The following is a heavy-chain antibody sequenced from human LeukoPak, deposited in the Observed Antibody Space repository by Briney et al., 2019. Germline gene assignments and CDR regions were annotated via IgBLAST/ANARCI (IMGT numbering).Heavy chain of an antibody. CDR1: GVSISSGDYY. CDR3: ARDLWEVVAATSYGMDV. Sequence: SETLSFTCTVSGVSISSGDYYWRWIRQPPGKSLEWIGYIYYSGSTYYNPSLKSRVTISVDTSKNQSSLKLSSVTAADTAVYYCARDLWEVVAATSYGMDVWGQGTTVTVSS. J-gene: IGHJ6*02. V-gene: IGHV4-30-4*01. CDR2: IYYSGST. D-gene: IGHD2-15*01.